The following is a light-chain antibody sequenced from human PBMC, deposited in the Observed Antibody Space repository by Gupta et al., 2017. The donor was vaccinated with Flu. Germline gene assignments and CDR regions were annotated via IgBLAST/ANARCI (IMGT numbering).Light chain of an antibody. Sequence: ITISSTGTRNDIGGYNYVYWYLENPDKAPKLMVYEGSRRPAGVAVRFSGSKSGNTASLTISGLQAEDDADYYCSSHSTTSTVVFGGGTKLTVL. CDR1: RNDIGGYNY. CDR2: EGS. CDR3: SSHSTTSTVV. V-gene: IGLV2-14*01. J-gene: IGLJ2*01.